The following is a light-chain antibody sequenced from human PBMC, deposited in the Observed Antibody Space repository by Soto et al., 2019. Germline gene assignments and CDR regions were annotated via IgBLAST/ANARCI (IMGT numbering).Light chain of an antibody. CDR1: SSGVENYNL. J-gene: IGLJ2*01. CDR2: EGS. CDR3: SSYAGAVV. V-gene: IGLV2-23*01. Sequence: QSALTQPASVSGSPGQSITLSCTRTSSGVENYNLVSWYQHRPGKAPKLIIYEGSQRPSGVSDRFSGSESGNTASLTISGLRAEDEADYYCSSYAGAVVFGGGTKVTVL.